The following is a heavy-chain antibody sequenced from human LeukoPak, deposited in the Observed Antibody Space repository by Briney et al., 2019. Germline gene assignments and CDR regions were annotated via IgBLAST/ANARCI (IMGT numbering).Heavy chain of an antibody. J-gene: IGHJ4*02. D-gene: IGHD3-10*01. CDR2: IYITGSN. Sequence: SETLSLTCTVSGASINNYYWSWIRQPAGKGLEWLGRIYITGSNIYNPSFKSRVTMSVDTSKNQFSLKLSSVTAADTAVYYCARDRGVPCPGFDYWGQGTLVTVSS. CDR3: ARDRGVPCPGFDY. CDR1: GASINNYY. V-gene: IGHV4-4*07.